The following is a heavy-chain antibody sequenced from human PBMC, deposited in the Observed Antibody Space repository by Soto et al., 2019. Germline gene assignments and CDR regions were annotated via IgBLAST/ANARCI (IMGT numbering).Heavy chain of an antibody. CDR2: IYPGDSDT. J-gene: IGHJ6*02. CDR3: ARSSLGIAAAGTPDYYYYYGMGV. Sequence: PGESLKISCKGSRYSFTSYWIGWVRQMPGKGLEWMGIIYPGDSDTRYSPSFQGQVTISADKSISTAYLQWSSLKASDTAMYYCARSSLGIAAAGTPDYYYYYGMGVWGQGTTVTVSS. D-gene: IGHD6-13*01. V-gene: IGHV5-51*01. CDR1: RYSFTSYW.